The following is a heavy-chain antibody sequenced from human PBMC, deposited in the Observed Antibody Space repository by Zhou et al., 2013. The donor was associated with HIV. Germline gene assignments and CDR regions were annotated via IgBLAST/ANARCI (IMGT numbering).Heavy chain of an antibody. V-gene: IGHV1-69*05. D-gene: IGHD2-2*01. J-gene: IGHJ6*03. CDR3: ARGAGYCSSTSCHRYYYYYYMDV. CDR2: IIPIFGTA. Sequence: QVQLVQSGAEVKKPGSSVKVSCKASGGTFSSYAISWVRQAPGQGLEWMGGIIPIFGTANYAQKFQGRVTITTDESTSTAYMELSSLRSEDTAVYYCARGAGYCSSTSCHRYYYYYYMDVWGKGTTVTVSS. CDR1: GGTFSSYA.